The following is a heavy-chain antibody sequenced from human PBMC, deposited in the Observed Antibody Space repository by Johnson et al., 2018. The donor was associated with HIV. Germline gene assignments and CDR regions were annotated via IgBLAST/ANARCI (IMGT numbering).Heavy chain of an antibody. CDR1: GFSISNYD. CDR3: ARGSYDGDAFDI. D-gene: IGHD1-26*01. Sequence: EVQLVESGGGSVQPGGSLRLSCAASGFSISNYDMHWVRQVTGKRLEWVSGIATTGDTYYLGSVKGRFTISRENAKNSLYLQVNSLRAGDTALYYCARGSYDGDAFDIWGQGTMVTVPS. CDR2: IATTGDT. J-gene: IGHJ3*02. V-gene: IGHV3-13*01.